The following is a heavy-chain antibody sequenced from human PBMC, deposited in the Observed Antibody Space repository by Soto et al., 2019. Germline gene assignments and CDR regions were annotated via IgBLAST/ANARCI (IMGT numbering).Heavy chain of an antibody. J-gene: IGHJ4*02. CDR2: ITPGFATT. V-gene: IGHV1-69*01. CDR3: ARWMGAVTIAVFMVPLEY. D-gene: IGHD3-10*01. Sequence: QGQLVQSGAEVKKPGSSVRVSCKASGGTFNTLTLSWVRQAPGQGHEWMGGITPGFATTSYAQRLQGRVTIMADASTHTGYMELHRLRSEYSALYYCARWMGAVTIAVFMVPLEYWGQGTLVTVSS. CDR1: GGTFNTLT.